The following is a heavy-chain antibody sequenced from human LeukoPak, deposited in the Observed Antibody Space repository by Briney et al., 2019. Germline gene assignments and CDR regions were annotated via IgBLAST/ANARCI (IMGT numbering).Heavy chain of an antibody. V-gene: IGHV4-31*03. Sequence: PSETLSLTCTVSGASISGSGYYWSCIRQHPGKGLEYIGYIYYSGSTYYNPSLKSRVTMSVDTSKNQFSQKLCSVTAADTAVYYCATDSGYSYGYYFDYWGQGTLVTVSS. J-gene: IGHJ4*02. CDR3: ATDSGYSYGYYFDY. CDR2: IYYSGST. D-gene: IGHD5-18*01. CDR1: GASISGSGYY.